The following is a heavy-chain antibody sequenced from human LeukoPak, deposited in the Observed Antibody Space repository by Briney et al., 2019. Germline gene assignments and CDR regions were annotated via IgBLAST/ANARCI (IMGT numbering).Heavy chain of an antibody. J-gene: IGHJ3*02. D-gene: IGHD1-26*01. Sequence: ASVKVICKASGYTCTGSYMHWGRRDPGQGLEWLGWINPNRGGTNYAQKFQCRVNMTRDTSISTAYMELSRLRSDDTAVYYCAREVGATSAFDISGQGTMVTVSS. CDR1: GYTCTGSY. CDR3: AREVGATSAFDI. V-gene: IGHV1-2*02. CDR2: INPNRGGT.